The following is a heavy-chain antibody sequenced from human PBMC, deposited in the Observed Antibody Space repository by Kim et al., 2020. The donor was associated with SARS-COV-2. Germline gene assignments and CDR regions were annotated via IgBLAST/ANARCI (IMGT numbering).Heavy chain of an antibody. D-gene: IGHD3-16*01. CDR3: AKDLAHYYYYMDV. J-gene: IGHJ6*03. V-gene: IGHV3-23*01. Sequence: YADPVTGRFTISRDSSKNTLYQQMNTRRAEDRAVYYCAKDLAHYYYYMDVWGKGTTVTVSS.